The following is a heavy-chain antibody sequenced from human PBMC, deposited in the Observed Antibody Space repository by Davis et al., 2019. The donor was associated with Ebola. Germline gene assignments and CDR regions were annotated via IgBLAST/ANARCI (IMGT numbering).Heavy chain of an antibody. D-gene: IGHD7-27*01. CDR3: ARGDTGGQYDPDAFEI. CDR1: GYTFTTYF. Sequence: ASVKVSCKASGYTFTTYFMHWVRQAPGQGLEWMGIIYPSGGNSRYTQRLQDRLTMTSDTSTRTVYMGLSNLRSEDTAVYYCARGDTGGQYDPDAFEIWGQGTMVTVSS. CDR2: IYPSGGNS. V-gene: IGHV1-46*01. J-gene: IGHJ3*02.